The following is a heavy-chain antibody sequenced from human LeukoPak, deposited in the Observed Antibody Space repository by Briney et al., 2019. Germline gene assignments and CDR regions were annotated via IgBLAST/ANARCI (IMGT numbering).Heavy chain of an antibody. CDR3: ARDRLMAGLFDP. Sequence: SETVSLTCTVSGGSISSNYWSWIRQPPGKGLEWIGYIYNSGTSNYNPSLKGRVTLSVDTSKNQFSLKLSSVTAADTAVYYCARDRLMAGLFDPWGQGTLVTLSS. V-gene: IGHV4-59*01. CDR1: GGSISSNY. D-gene: IGHD3-10*01. CDR2: IYNSGTS. J-gene: IGHJ5*02.